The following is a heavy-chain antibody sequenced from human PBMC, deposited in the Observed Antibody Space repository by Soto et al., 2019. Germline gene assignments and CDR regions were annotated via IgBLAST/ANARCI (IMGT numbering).Heavy chain of an antibody. D-gene: IGHD3-10*01. CDR2: MNPNSGNT. Sequence: QVQLVQSGAEVKKPGASVKVSCKASGYTFTSYDINWVRQATGQGLEWMGWMNPNSGNTGYAQKFQGRVTMTRITSISTAYMERSSLRSEDTAVYYCARGFISPYATPSFDYWCQGTLVTVSS. V-gene: IGHV1-8*01. CDR3: ARGFISPYATPSFDY. J-gene: IGHJ4*02. CDR1: GYTFTSYD.